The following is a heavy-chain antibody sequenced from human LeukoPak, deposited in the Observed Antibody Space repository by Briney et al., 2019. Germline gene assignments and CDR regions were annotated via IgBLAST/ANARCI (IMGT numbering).Heavy chain of an antibody. CDR1: GFSLSTSGMC. V-gene: IGHV2-70*11. CDR2: VDWDDDK. CDR3: VRSYYYDSSGYFFDY. D-gene: IGHD3-22*01. Sequence: SGPTLVKPTQTLTLTCTFSGFSLSTSGMCVSWIRQPPGKALEWLARVDWDDDKYYSTSLKTRLTISKDTSKSRVVLTMTNMDPVDTATYYCVRSYYYDSSGYFFDYWGQGTLVTVSS. J-gene: IGHJ4*02.